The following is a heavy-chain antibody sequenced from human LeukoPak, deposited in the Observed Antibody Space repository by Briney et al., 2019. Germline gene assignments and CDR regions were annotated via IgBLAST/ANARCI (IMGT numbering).Heavy chain of an antibody. J-gene: IGHJ6*03. D-gene: IGHD3-16*01. Sequence: GGSLRLSCAASGFTFNNYAMSWVRQAPGKGLEWVSSISGGGDTSYYADSVRGRFTISRDTSKNMLFLQMDSLRAEDTAIYYCAKNARDGGYYYYMDVWGKGTTVTVSS. CDR1: GFTFNNYA. CDR3: AKNARDGGYYYYMDV. V-gene: IGHV3-23*01. CDR2: ISGGGDTS.